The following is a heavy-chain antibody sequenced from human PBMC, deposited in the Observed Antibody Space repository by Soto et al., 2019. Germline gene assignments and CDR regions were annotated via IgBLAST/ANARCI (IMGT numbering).Heavy chain of an antibody. CDR3: ARASYDILTGYFPRTYYFDY. CDR1: GYTFTSYY. Sequence: ASVKVSCKASGYTFTSYYMHWVRQAPGQGLEWMGIINPSGGSTSYAQKFQGRVTMTRDTSTSTVYMELSSLRSEDTAVYYCARASYDILTGYFPRTYYFDYWGQGNLVTVSS. J-gene: IGHJ4*02. CDR2: INPSGGST. D-gene: IGHD3-9*01. V-gene: IGHV1-46*03.